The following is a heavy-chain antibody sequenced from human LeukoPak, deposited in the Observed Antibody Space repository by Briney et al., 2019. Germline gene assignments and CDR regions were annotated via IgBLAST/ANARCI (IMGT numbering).Heavy chain of an antibody. V-gene: IGHV3-53*01. CDR3: ATTSSSDAFDI. Sequence: PGGSLRLSCAASGFTVSSNYMSWVRQAPGKGLEWVSLFYSGGTTYYADSVKGRFTISRDNSKNTLYLQMNSLRAEDTADYYCATTSSSDAFDIWGQGTMVTVSS. J-gene: IGHJ3*02. CDR1: GFTVSSNY. D-gene: IGHD6-13*01. CDR2: FYSGGTT.